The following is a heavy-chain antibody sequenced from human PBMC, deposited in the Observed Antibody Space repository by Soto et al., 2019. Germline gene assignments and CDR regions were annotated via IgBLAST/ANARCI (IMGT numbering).Heavy chain of an antibody. CDR3: AKDFKVSGGHYGSLNYYYGMDV. CDR2: ISYDGILK. Sequence: PGGSLRLSCAASGFTFSAFGMHWVRQAPGKGLEWAAIISYDGILKYYADSVKGRFTISRDTSKGALYLQMNSLRPEDTAVYYCAKDFKVSGGHYGSLNYYYGMDVWGQGTTVTVSS. D-gene: IGHD3-10*01. J-gene: IGHJ6*02. CDR1: GFTFSAFG. V-gene: IGHV3-30*18.